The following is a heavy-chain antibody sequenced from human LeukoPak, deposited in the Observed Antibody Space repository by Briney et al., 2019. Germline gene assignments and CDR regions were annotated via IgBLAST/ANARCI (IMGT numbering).Heavy chain of an antibody. Sequence: GRSLRLSCAASGFTFGDYAMHWVRQAPGKGLGWVSGIKWKSNNIGYADSVKGRFTISRDNAKNSLYLQMNSLRTEDTALYYCARDRAGYFYAMDVWGQGTSVTVSS. V-gene: IGHV3-9*01. D-gene: IGHD6-13*01. J-gene: IGHJ6*02. CDR3: ARDRAGYFYAMDV. CDR2: IKWKSNNI. CDR1: GFTFGDYA.